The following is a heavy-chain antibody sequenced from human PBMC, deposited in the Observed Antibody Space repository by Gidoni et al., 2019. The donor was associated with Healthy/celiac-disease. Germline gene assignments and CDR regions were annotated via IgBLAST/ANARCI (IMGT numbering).Heavy chain of an antibody. J-gene: IGHJ6*02. CDR3: ARGRLGGIAAAGGSLVEHLPLASHGYYYGMDV. CDR2: INHSGST. CDR1: GWSFSGYS. Sequence: QVQLQQWGAGLLKPSETLSLTCAVYGWSFSGYSWSWIRPPPWKGLEWIGEINHSGSTNYNPSLKSRVTISVDTSKNQFSLKLSSVTAADTAVYYCARGRLGGIAAAGGSLVEHLPLASHGYYYGMDVWGQGTTVTVSS. D-gene: IGHD6-13*01. V-gene: IGHV4-34*01.